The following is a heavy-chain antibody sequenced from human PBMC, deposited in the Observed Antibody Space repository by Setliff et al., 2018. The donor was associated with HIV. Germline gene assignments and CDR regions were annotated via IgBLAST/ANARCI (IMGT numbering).Heavy chain of an antibody. CDR1: GNTFTGYY. J-gene: IGHJ4*01. CDR3: ARGALLAVFDFDH. V-gene: IGHV1-2*02. Sequence: ASVKVSCKASGNTFTGYYMHWVRQAPGQGLEWMGWINPDSGGTNYAQKFQGRVTMARVTSLSTAYMELSSLRSDDTAVYFCARGALLAVFDFDHWGHGTQVTVSS. D-gene: IGHD3-10*01. CDR2: INPDSGGT.